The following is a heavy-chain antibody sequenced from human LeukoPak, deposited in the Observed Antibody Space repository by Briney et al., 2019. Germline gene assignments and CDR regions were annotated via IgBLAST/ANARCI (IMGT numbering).Heavy chain of an antibody. CDR1: GGSISSYY. D-gene: IGHD3-10*01. CDR3: ARRGTYYYGSGTVRGHFDY. V-gene: IGHV4-4*07. CDR2: IYTSGST. Sequence: SETLSLTCTVSGGSISSYYWSWIRQPAGKGLEWIGRIYTSGSTNYNPSLKSRVTMSVDTSKNQFSLKLSSVTAADTAVYYCARRGTYYYGSGTVRGHFDYWGQGTLVTVSS. J-gene: IGHJ4*02.